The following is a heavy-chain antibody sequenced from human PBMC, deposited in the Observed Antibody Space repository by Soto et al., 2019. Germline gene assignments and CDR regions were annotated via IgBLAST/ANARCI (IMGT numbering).Heavy chain of an antibody. CDR2: ISGYNGNT. Sequence: QVQLVQSGAEVKKPGASVKVSCKASGYTFTSYGINRVRQAPGQGLEWMGWISGYNGNTNYAQKLQGRVTMTTDTSTSTAYMELRSLRSDDTAVYYCARDGLLTTVPTSYFDYWGQGTLVTVSS. CDR1: GYTFTSYG. D-gene: IGHD4-4*01. J-gene: IGHJ4*02. V-gene: IGHV1-18*01. CDR3: ARDGLLTTVPTSYFDY.